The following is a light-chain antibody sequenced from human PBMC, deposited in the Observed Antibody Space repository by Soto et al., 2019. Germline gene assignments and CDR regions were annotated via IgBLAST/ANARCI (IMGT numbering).Light chain of an antibody. V-gene: IGKV1-17*01. CDR3: QHYKSYPWA. J-gene: IGKJ1*01. CDR2: AAY. Sequence: DIQMTQSPSSLSASVVDIVTITFRASQVIRNDLGWYQQKPGKAPKRLIYAAYTLQSGVPSRFSGSGSGTEFTLTISSLQPDDFAIYYCQHYKSYPWAFGQGTKVDIK. CDR1: QVIRND.